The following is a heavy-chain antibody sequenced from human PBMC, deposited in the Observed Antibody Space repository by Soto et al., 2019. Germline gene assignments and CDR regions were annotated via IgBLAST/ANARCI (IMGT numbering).Heavy chain of an antibody. CDR1: GGTFSSYA. J-gene: IGHJ6*02. Sequence: SVKVSCKASGGTFSSYAISWVRQAPGQGLEWMGGIIPIFGTANYAQKFQGRVTITADESTSTAYMELSSLRSEDTAVYYCARAPAYYDYVWGSYRYYGMDVWGQGTTVTVSS. CDR3: ARAPAYYDYVWGSYRYYGMDV. D-gene: IGHD3-16*01. V-gene: IGHV1-69*13. CDR2: IIPIFGTA.